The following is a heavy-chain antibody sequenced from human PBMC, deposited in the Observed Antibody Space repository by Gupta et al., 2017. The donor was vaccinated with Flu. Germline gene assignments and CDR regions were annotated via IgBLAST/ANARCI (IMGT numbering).Heavy chain of an antibody. CDR2: SSSSSTYI. J-gene: IGHJ4*02. CDR3: ARDWYCIGYGDDY. D-gene: IGHD3-22*01. CDR1: GFTFSLYS. Sequence: EVQLVEYGGGLVKPGGSLRLSCAVSGFTFSLYSMNWVRQTPGKGLEWVSTSSSSSTYIYYGDSVKGRFTISRDNARNSLYLQMNSLRAEDTGVYYCARDWYCIGYGDDYWGQGTLVTVSS. V-gene: IGHV3-21*04.